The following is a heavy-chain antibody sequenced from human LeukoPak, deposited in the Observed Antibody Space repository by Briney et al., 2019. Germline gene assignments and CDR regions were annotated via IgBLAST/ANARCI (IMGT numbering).Heavy chain of an antibody. CDR3: AKDLGLWSSSSDNY. D-gene: IGHD6-6*01. J-gene: IGHJ4*02. V-gene: IGHV3-23*01. Sequence: PGGSLRLSCAASGFTFSSYAMSWVRQAPGKGLEWVSVISGSGGSTYYAHSVKGRFTISRDNSKNTLHLQMNSLRAEDTAVYYCAKDLGLWSSSSDNYWGQGTLVTVPS. CDR2: ISGSGGST. CDR1: GFTFSSYA.